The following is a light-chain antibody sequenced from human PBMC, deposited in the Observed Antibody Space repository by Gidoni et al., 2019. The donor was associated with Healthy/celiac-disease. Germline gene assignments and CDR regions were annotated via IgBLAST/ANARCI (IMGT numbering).Light chain of an antibody. J-gene: IGKJ4*01. CDR1: QGIRND. V-gene: IGKV1-17*01. CDR2: DAS. Sequence: DIQMTQSPSSRSASVGDRVTITCRASQGIRNDLCWYQRKPGKALTRLIYDASSLESGVPSRFSGSRSGTEFTLTISSLQPEDFATYYCLQHESYPLTFGGGTKVEIK. CDR3: LQHESYPLT.